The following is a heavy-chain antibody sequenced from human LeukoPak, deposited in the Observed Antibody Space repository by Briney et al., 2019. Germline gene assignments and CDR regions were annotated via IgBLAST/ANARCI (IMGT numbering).Heavy chain of an antibody. Sequence: GGSLRLSCAASGFTFSNYWMSWVRQAPGKGLKWVANIKQDGSEKYYVDSVKGRFTISRDNAKNSLYLQMNSLRVDDTAVYYCARGINGAFDIWGQGTMVTVSS. V-gene: IGHV3-7*04. D-gene: IGHD3-3*02. CDR3: ARGINGAFDI. CDR2: IKQDGSEK. CDR1: GFTFSNYW. J-gene: IGHJ3*02.